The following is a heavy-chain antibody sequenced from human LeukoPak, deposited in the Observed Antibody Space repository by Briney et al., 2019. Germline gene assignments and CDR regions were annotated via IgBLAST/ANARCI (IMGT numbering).Heavy chain of an antibody. D-gene: IGHD3-3*01. CDR2: ILHDGSNE. V-gene: IGHV3-30-3*01. Sequence: GGSLRLPCAVSGFTFSSYAMHWVRQAPGKGLEWVAVILHDGSNEYYADSVKGRFTISRDNSKNTLYLQMNSLRAEDTAVYYCARELLRFLEWGGAFDIWGQGTMVTVS. CDR3: ARELLRFLEWGGAFDI. J-gene: IGHJ3*02. CDR1: GFTFSSYA.